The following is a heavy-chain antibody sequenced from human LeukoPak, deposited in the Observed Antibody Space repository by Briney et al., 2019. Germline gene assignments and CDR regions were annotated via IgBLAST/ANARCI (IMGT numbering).Heavy chain of an antibody. D-gene: IGHD3-22*01. CDR3: ARDLPDSSGYFP. Sequence: ESLRLSCAASGFTFSSYAMNWVRQAPGKGLEWVSYISSSSSTIYYADSVKGRFTISRDDAKNSLYLQMNSLRAGDTAVYYCARDLPDSSGYFPWGQGTLVTISS. V-gene: IGHV3-48*01. J-gene: IGHJ4*02. CDR2: ISSSSSTI. CDR1: GFTFSSYA.